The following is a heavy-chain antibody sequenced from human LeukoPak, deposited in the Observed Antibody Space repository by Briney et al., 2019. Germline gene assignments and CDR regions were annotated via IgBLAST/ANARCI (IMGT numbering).Heavy chain of an antibody. J-gene: IGHJ6*03. D-gene: IGHD6-13*01. CDR1: GFTFSSYW. CDR2: IKQDGSEK. V-gene: IGHV3-7*04. Sequence: GGSLRLSCAASGFTFSSYWMSWVRQAPGKGLEWVANIKQDGSEKYYVDSVKGRFTISRDNAKNSLYLQMNSLRAEDTAVYYCAGVAIAAADYYYMDVWGKGTTVTVSS. CDR3: AGVAIAAADYYYMDV.